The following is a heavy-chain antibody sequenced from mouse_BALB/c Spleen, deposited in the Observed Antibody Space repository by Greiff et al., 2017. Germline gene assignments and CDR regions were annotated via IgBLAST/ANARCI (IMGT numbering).Heavy chain of an antibody. CDR1: GFDFSRYW. V-gene: IGHV4-2*02. J-gene: IGHJ4*01. CDR2: INPGSSTI. D-gene: IGHD2-2*01. Sequence: EVQLVESGGGLVQPGGSLNLSCAASGFDFSRYWMSWARQAPGKGQEWIGEINPGSSTINYTPSLKDKFIISRDNAKNTLYLQMSKVRSEDTALYYCARIYYGYDGYAMDYWGQGTSVTVSS. CDR3: ARIYYGYDGYAMDY.